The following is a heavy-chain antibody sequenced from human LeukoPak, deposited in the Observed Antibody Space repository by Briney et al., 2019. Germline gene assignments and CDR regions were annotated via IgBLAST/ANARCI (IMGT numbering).Heavy chain of an antibody. CDR3: ARIFTPGDALNMDY. Sequence: ASVKVSCKASGSTFTRYYIHWVRQAPGQGLDWMGMINPSSGSTRFAQMFQDRVTMTRDTSTSAVYMELSSLTSEDMAVYYCARIFTPGDALNMDYWGQGTLVTVSS. CDR1: GSTFTRYY. D-gene: IGHD7-27*01. J-gene: IGHJ4*02. CDR2: INPSSGST. V-gene: IGHV1-46*01.